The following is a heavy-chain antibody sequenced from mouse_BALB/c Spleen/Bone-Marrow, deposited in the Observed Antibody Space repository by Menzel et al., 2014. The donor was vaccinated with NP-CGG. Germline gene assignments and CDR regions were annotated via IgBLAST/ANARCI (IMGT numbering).Heavy chain of an antibody. Sequence: EVHLVESGGGLVQPGGSLKLSCAASGFTFSSYTMSWVRQTPEKRLEWVAYISNGGGSTYYPDTVKGRFTISRDNAKNTLYLQMSSLKSEDTAMYYCARQIYFPYFDYWGQGTTLTVSP. CDR2: ISNGGGST. CDR3: ARQIYFPYFDY. D-gene: IGHD2-1*01. CDR1: GFTFSSYT. J-gene: IGHJ2*01. V-gene: IGHV5-12-2*01.